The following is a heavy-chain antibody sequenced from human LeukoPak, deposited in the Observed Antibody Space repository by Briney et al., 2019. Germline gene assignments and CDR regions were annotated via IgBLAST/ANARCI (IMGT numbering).Heavy chain of an antibody. CDR1: GGSFSGYY. J-gene: IGHJ6*02. Sequence: SETLSLTCAVYGGSFSGYYWSWIRQPPGKGLEWIGEINHSGSTSYNPSLKSRVTISVDTSKNQFSLKLSSVTAADTAVYYCARIPYYYGSGSSYYGMDVWGQGTTVTVSS. V-gene: IGHV4-34*01. CDR3: ARIPYYYGSGSSYYGMDV. CDR2: INHSGST. D-gene: IGHD3-10*01.